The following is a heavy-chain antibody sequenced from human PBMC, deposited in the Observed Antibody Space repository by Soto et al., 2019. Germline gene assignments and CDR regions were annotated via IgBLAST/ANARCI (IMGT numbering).Heavy chain of an antibody. CDR1: GFSLSTSGVG. D-gene: IGHD3-3*01. CDR2: IYWDDDK. CDR3: AHITVLNTIFGVVIIDY. J-gene: IGHJ4*02. V-gene: IGHV2-5*02. Sequence: SGPTLGNPTQTLTLTCTFSGFSLSTSGVGVGWIRQPPGEALEWLALIYWDDDKRYSPSLKSRLTITKDTSKNQVVLTMTNMDPVDTATYYCAHITVLNTIFGVVIIDYWGQGTLVTVSS.